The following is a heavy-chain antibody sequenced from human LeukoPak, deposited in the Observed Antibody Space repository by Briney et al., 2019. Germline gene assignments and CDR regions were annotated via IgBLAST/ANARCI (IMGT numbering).Heavy chain of an antibody. V-gene: IGHV3-23*01. CDR3: ASEFWYRHVA. J-gene: IGHJ5*02. Sequence: PGGSLRLSCAASGFSSGGYAMGWVRQAPGKGLEWVSTISGSGYETYYADSVKGRFTISRDNSKNTLSLLMNSLRAEDTAVYYCASEFWYRHVAWGQGSLVTVSS. D-gene: IGHD1-1*01. CDR1: GFSSGGYA. CDR2: ISGSGYET.